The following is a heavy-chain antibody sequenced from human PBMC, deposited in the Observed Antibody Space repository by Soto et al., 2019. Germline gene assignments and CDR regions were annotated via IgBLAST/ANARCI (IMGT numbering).Heavy chain of an antibody. Sequence: SETLSLTCTVSGGSISSGGYYWSWIRQHPGKGLEWIGYIYYSGSTYYNPSLKSRVTISVDTSKNQFSLKLSSVTAADTAVYYCAREGDYGDYVGWDWFDPWGQGTLVTVSS. CDR3: AREGDYGDYVGWDWFDP. D-gene: IGHD4-17*01. CDR2: IYYSGST. J-gene: IGHJ5*02. CDR1: GGSISSGGYY. V-gene: IGHV4-31*03.